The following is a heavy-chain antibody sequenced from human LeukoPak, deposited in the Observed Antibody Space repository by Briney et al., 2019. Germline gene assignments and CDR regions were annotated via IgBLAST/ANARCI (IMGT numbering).Heavy chain of an antibody. D-gene: IGHD3/OR15-3a*01. CDR2: INLDGTEE. Sequence: GGSLRLSCAASGFVFSTFWMSWVRQAPGKGLEWVANINLDGTEEHYVDSFLKGRFTISRDNAKNSLYLQMNDLRVEDTAVYYCASGRHDFLHWGQGTLVTVSS. V-gene: IGHV3-7*01. CDR3: ASGRHDFLH. CDR1: GFVFSTFW. J-gene: IGHJ4*02.